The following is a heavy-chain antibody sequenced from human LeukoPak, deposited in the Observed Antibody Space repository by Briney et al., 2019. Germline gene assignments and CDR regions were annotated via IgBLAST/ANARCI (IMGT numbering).Heavy chain of an antibody. CDR3: ARESIAARLAY. CDR1: GGSFSGYY. CDR2: INLSGST. D-gene: IGHD6-6*01. J-gene: IGHJ4*02. V-gene: IGHV4-34*01. Sequence: SETLSLTCAVYGGSFSGYYWTWIRQPPGKRLEWIGEINLSGSTSYNPSLKSRVTISVDTSKNQFSLKLSSVTAADTAVYYCARESIAARLAYWGQGTLVTVSS.